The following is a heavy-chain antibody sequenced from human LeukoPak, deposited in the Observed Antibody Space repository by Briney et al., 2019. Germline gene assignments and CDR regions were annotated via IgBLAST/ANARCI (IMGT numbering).Heavy chain of an antibody. CDR3: VREARGYHYTYFDC. V-gene: IGHV3-13*01. J-gene: IGHJ4*02. Sequence: PGGSLRLSCTASGFTLGGHDMHWVRQTTGDGLEWVAAVSAGHHAFYAGSVKGRFTVSREDAKNSLYLQMNSLRAGDTAVYYCVREARGYHYTYFDCWGQGSLVTVSS. CDR1: GFTLGGHD. CDR2: VSAGHHA. D-gene: IGHD5-18*01.